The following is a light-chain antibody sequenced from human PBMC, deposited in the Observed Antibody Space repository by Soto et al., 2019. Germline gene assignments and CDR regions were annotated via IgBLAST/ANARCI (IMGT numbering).Light chain of an antibody. V-gene: IGKV2-28*01. Sequence: DIEMTQSPLSLPVTPGEPASISCRSSQSLLHSNGYNYLDWYLQKPGQSPQLLIYLGSNRAPGVPERFSGSGSGTVFILKISRVEAGNVGVYYCMQALKIPILGGGKKVEIK. CDR1: QSLLHSNGYNY. CDR3: MQALKIPI. CDR2: LGS. J-gene: IGKJ4*01.